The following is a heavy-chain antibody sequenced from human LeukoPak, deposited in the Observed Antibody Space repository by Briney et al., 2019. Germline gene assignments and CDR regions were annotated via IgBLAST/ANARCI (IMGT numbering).Heavy chain of an antibody. CDR3: ARDWARGSFDY. CDR1: GYTFSGYS. CDR2: INPTSGSA. D-gene: IGHD3-10*01. Sequence: ASVNVSCKASGYTFSGYSMHWVRQAPGQGPEWMGMINPTSGSATYAQKFQGSVTMTRDTSTSTLYMELSSLRSDDTAVYYCARDWARGSFDYWGQGTPVIVSS. V-gene: IGHV1-46*01. J-gene: IGHJ4*02.